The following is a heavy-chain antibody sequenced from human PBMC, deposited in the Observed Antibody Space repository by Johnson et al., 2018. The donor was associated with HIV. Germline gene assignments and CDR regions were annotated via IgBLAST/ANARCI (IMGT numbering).Heavy chain of an antibody. Sequence: QVQLVESGGGVVQPGRSLRLSCAASGFTFSSYAMHWVRQAPGKGLEWVAVISYDGSNKYYADSVTCRFTISRDNSKNTLYLQMNSLRAEDTAVYYCARTSGVVLMVYPLGAFDIWGQGTMVTVSS. D-gene: IGHD2-8*01. J-gene: IGHJ3*02. CDR3: ARTSGVVLMVYPLGAFDI. CDR1: GFTFSSYA. V-gene: IGHV3-30-3*01. CDR2: ISYDGSNK.